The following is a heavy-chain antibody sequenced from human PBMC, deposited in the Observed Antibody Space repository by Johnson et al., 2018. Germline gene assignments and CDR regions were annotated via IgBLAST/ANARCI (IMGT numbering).Heavy chain of an antibody. CDR1: GFTFSGSA. CDR2: IRSKGNNYAT. CDR3: TRSKDCSGTICYGSYYYIDV. J-gene: IGHJ6*03. Sequence: VQLVESGGGLVQPGGSLKLSCAASGFTFSGSAMHWVRQASGKGLEWVGRIRSKGNNYATAYAASVKGRFTISRDDSKNTAYLQRNSLKTEDTAVYYCTRSKDCSGTICYGSYYYIDVWGKGTTVTVSS. V-gene: IGHV3-73*01. D-gene: IGHD2-2*01.